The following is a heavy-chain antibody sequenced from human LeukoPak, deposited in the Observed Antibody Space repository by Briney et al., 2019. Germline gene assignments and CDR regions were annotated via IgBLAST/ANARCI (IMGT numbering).Heavy chain of an antibody. CDR2: IIPIFGTA. J-gene: IGHJ4*02. V-gene: IGHV1-69*13. CDR1: GGTFSSYA. D-gene: IGHD3-16*01. CDR3: ARGWGDRGPTN. Sequence: GASVKVSCKASGGTFSSYAISWVRQAPGQGLVWMGGIIPIFGTANYAQKFQGRVTITADESTSTAYMELSSLRSEDTAVYYCARGWGDRGPTNWGQGTLVTVSS.